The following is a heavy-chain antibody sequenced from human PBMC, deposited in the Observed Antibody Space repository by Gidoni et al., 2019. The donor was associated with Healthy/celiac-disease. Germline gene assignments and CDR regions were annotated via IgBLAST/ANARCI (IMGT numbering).Heavy chain of an antibody. CDR2: ISYDGSNK. CDR1: GFPFSSYG. J-gene: IGHJ4*02. D-gene: IGHD3-10*01. Sequence: QVQLVESGGGVVQPGRSLRLSCAASGFPFSSYGMHWVRQAPGKGLEWVAVISYDGSNKYYADSVKGRFTISRDNSKNTLYLQMNSLRAEDTAVYYCAKDALLLWFGELFLGGNYFDYWGQGTLVTVSS. CDR3: AKDALLLWFGELFLGGNYFDY. V-gene: IGHV3-30*18.